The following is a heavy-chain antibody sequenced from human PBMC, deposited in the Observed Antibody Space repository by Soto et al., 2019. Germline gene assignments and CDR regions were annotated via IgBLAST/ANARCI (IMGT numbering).Heavy chain of an antibody. CDR3: ARHYGDGYDYVDY. V-gene: IGHV4-59*08. CDR1: EGCSYTWY. Sequence: SLTMSDTCTVGEGCSYTWYWSCIRQPPGKGLEWIGYIYYRANPNYNPSLKSRVTISQDTSKNQFSLKLSSVTAADTAVYYCARHYGDGYDYVDYWGQGTLVTVSS. J-gene: IGHJ4*02. CDR2: IYYRANP. D-gene: IGHD5-12*01.